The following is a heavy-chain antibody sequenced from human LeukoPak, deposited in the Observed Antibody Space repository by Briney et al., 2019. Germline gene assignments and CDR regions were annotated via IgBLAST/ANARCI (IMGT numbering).Heavy chain of an antibody. J-gene: IGHJ4*02. V-gene: IGHV4-39*07. CDR1: GGSISSSTSGWGWY. Sequence: PSETLSLTCTVSGGSISSSTSGWGWYWGWIRQPPGKGLEWIGSIYYSGTTYYNPSLKSRVTISVDTSKNQFSLKVSSVTAADTAVYYCALIVGATLRASDYWGQGTLVTVSS. D-gene: IGHD1-26*01. CDR3: ALIVGATLRASDY. CDR2: IYYSGTT.